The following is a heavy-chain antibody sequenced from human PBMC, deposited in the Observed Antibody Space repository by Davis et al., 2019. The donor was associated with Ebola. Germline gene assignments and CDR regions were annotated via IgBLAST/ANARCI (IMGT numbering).Heavy chain of an antibody. J-gene: IGHJ6*04. CDR2: ISNSGST. CDR3: AREMTVPGVLRHGMDV. D-gene: IGHD3-16*01. CDR1: GGSISGYS. Sequence: SETLSLTCTVSGGSISGYSWSWIRQPPGKGLEYIGYISNSGSTNYNPSLMSRVSISLDTSKNQFSLKLSSVTAADTAVYYCAREMTVPGVLRHGMDVWGKGTTVTVSS. V-gene: IGHV4-59*01.